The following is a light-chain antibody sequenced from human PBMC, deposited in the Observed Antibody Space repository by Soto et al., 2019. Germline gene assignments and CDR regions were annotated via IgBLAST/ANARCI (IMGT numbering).Light chain of an antibody. Sequence: QSVLTQPVSVSGSPGQSITISCTGTSSDVGGYNYVSWYQQHPGKAPKLMIYEVTKRPSGVSNRFSGSKSGASASLAITGLQAEDEADYYCQSYDSTLSAVVFGGGTKLTVL. J-gene: IGLJ2*01. CDR2: EVT. CDR1: SSDVGGYNY. CDR3: QSYDSTLSAVV. V-gene: IGLV2-14*01.